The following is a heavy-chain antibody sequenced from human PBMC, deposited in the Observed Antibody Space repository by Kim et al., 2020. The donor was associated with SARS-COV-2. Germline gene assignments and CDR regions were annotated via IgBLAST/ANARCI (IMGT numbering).Heavy chain of an antibody. V-gene: IGHV3-74*01. CDR3: ASRLITSLDY. D-gene: IGHD1-20*01. CDR2: ITSDGSGT. CDR1: GFTFSNYW. J-gene: IGHJ4*02. Sequence: GGSLRLSCVASGFTFSNYWMHWVRQAPGKGLVWVSRITSDGSGTIYADSVKGRFTVSRDNAKNTLYLQMNSLRAEDTAVYYCASRLITSLDYWGQGTLVTVSS.